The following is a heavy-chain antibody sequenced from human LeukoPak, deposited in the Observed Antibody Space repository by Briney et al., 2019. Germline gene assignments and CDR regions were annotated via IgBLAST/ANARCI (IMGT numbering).Heavy chain of an antibody. D-gene: IGHD2-2*01. CDR1: GYTFTSYG. CDR2: ISGYNSNP. V-gene: IGHV1-18*01. J-gene: IGHJ4*02. Sequence: ASVKVSCKTSGYTFTSYGIGWVRQAPGQGLEWMGWISGYNSNPKYAQKFQGRVTMTTDTSTSTAYMELGGLTSDDTAVYYCARVRYQLLEYFDYWGQGTLVTVSS. CDR3: ARVRYQLLEYFDY.